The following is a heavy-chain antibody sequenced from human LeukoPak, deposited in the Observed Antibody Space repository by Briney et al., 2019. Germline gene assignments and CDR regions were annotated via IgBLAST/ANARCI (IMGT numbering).Heavy chain of an antibody. D-gene: IGHD5-18*01. CDR1: GGSFSANY. CDR3: ASRGYSYGLRRDVDY. V-gene: IGHV4-34*12. CDR2: IFHTGNT. Sequence: SETLSLTCVVYGGSFSANYWSWVRQPPGKGLEWVGEIFHTGNTNYNPSLKSRITISVDTSKNQFSLKLNSVTAADTAVYYCASRGYSYGLRRDVDYWGQGTLVTVSS. J-gene: IGHJ4*02.